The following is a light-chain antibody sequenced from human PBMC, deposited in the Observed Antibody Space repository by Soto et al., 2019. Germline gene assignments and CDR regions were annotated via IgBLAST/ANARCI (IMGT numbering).Light chain of an antibody. V-gene: IGKV1-9*01. Sequence: IQLTQSPSFPSASVGHRLTVTSRARQTINDYIVQNPKKEGKAPELLIYTASTLQSGVPSRFSGHGSGIEFTLTISSLQPEDFATYYCQQLRAYPHTFGQGTKLDIK. CDR2: TAS. J-gene: IGKJ2*01. CDR3: QQLRAYPHT. CDR1: QTINDY.